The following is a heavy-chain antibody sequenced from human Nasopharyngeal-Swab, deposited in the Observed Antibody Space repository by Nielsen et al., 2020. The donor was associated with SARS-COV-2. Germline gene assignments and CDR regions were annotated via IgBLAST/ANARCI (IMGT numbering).Heavy chain of an antibody. J-gene: IGHJ6*03. CDR3: ARGPYYYDSSGYRAYYYYMDV. CDR2: MNPNSGST. Sequence: WVRQAPGQRLEWMGWMNPNSGSTGYAQKFQGRVTMTRNTSISTAYMELSSLRSEDTAVYYCARGPYYYDSSGYRAYYYYMDVWGKGTTVTVSS. V-gene: IGHV1-8*01. D-gene: IGHD3-22*01.